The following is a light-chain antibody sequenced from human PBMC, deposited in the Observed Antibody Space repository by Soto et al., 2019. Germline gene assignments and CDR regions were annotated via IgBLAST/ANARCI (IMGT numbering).Light chain of an antibody. J-gene: IGLJ2*01. Sequence: QSVLTQPASVSGSPGQSITISCTGTSSDVGSYNLVSWYQHHPGKAPKVMIYEVTKRPSGVPNRFSGSNSGNTASLTISGLQAEDEADYYCCSYAGSGTFVFGGGTQLTVL. V-gene: IGLV2-23*02. CDR2: EVT. CDR3: CSYAGSGTFV. CDR1: SSDVGSYNL.